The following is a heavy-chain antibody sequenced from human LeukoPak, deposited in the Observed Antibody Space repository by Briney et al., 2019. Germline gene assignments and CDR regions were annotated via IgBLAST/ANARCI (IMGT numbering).Heavy chain of an antibody. CDR2: ISAYNGNT. V-gene: IGHV1-18*01. CDR1: GYTFTSYG. CDR3: ARWAIDYDIFSGYSYHFDN. J-gene: IGHJ4*02. D-gene: IGHD3-9*01. Sequence: ASVKVSCKASGYTFTSYGISWVRQAPGQGLEWMGWISAYNGNTNYAPKFEGRVSMTTDTSTATAFMELWGLTSDDTAVYYCARWAIDYDIFSGYSYHFDNWGQGTLVTVSS.